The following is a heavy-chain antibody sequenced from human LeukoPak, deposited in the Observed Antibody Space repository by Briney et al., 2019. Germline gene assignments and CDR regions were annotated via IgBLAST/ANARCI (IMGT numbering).Heavy chain of an antibody. Sequence: GGSLILSCAACVFTFRSYWMHWVRQAPGKGGECVSAISGSGGSTYYADSVKGRFTISRDNSKNTLYLQMNSLRAEATAVYYCAKDRARAGKGYFDYWGQGTLVTVSS. CDR3: AKDRARAGKGYFDY. CDR2: ISGSGGST. J-gene: IGHJ4*02. D-gene: IGHD3-10*01. V-gene: IGHV3-23*01. CDR1: VFTFRSYW.